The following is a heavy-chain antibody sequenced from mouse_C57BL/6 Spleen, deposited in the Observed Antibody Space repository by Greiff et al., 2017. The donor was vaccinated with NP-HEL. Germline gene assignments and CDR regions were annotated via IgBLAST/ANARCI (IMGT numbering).Heavy chain of an antibody. CDR1: GYSFTDYN. CDR2: INPNYGTT. V-gene: IGHV1-39*01. Sequence: EVKLQESGPELVKPGASVKISCKASGYSFTDYNLNWVKQSNGKSLEWIGVINPNYGTTSYNQKFKGKATLTVDQSSSTAYMQLHSLTSEDSAVYYCASCYDYDVVHFDYWGQGTLVTVSA. CDR3: ASCYDYDVVHFDY. J-gene: IGHJ3*01. D-gene: IGHD2-4*01.